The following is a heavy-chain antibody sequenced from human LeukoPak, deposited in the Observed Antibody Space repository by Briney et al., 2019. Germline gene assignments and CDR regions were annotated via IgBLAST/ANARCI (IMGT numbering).Heavy chain of an antibody. CDR3: ARKSYYDSSGYYSGWFDP. D-gene: IGHD3-22*01. J-gene: IGHJ5*02. CDR2: IIPIFGTA. Sequence: ASVKVSCKASGGTFSSYAISWVRQAPGQGLEWMGGIIPIFGTANYAQKFQGRVTITADESTSTAYMELSSLRSEDTAAYYCARKSYYDSSGYYSGWFDPWGQGTLVTVSS. CDR1: GGTFSSYA. V-gene: IGHV1-69*13.